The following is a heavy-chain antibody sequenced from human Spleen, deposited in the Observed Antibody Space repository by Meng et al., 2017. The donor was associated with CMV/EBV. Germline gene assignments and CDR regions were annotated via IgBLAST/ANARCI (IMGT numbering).Heavy chain of an antibody. D-gene: IGHD1-26*01. Sequence: GESLKISCAASGFTFSSYSMNWVRQAPGKGLEWVSSISSSSSYIYYADSVKGRFTISRDNAKNSLYLQMDSLRAEDTAVYYCARGSGSYEFFDYWGQGTLVTVSS. CDR3: ARGSGSYEFFDY. J-gene: IGHJ4*02. CDR1: GFTFSSYS. CDR2: ISSSSSYI. V-gene: IGHV3-21*01.